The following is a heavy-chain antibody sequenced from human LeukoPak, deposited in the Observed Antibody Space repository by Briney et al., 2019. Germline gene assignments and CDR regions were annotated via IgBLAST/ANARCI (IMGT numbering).Heavy chain of an antibody. CDR3: ARAYSSSSWSLFDY. CDR1: GVTFSSYA. Sequence: QPGGSLRLSCAASGVTFSSYAMSWGRQAQGKALDRVSAISGSGGSTYCADSVKGRFTISRDNSKNTLYLQMNSLRAEDTAVYYCARAYSSSSWSLFDYWGQGTLVTVSS. D-gene: IGHD6-6*01. V-gene: IGHV3-23*01. CDR2: ISGSGGST. J-gene: IGHJ4*02.